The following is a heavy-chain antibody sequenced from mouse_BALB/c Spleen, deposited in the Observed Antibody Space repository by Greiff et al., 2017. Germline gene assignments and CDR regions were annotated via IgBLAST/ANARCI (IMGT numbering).Heavy chain of an antibody. Sequence: EVKVEESGGGLVQPGGSRKLSCAASGFTFSSFGMHWVRQAPEKGLEWVAYISSGSSTIYYADTVKGRFTISRDNPKNTLFLQMTSLRSEDTAMYYCARSGYRYDVKVDAMDYWGQGTSVTVSS. CDR2: ISSGSSTI. V-gene: IGHV5-17*02. CDR3: ARSGYRYDVKVDAMDY. J-gene: IGHJ4*01. CDR1: GFTFSSFG. D-gene: IGHD2-14*01.